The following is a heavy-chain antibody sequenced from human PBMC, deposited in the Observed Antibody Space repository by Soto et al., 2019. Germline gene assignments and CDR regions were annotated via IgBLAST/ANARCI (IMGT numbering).Heavy chain of an antibody. Sequence: PSETLSLTCAVYGWSFSGYYWSWIRQPPGKGLEWIGEINHSGSTNYNPSLKSRVTISVDTSKNQFSLKLSSVTAADTAVCYCASDTDYYYYGMDVWGQGTTVTVS. J-gene: IGHJ6*02. CDR2: INHSGST. CDR3: ASDTDYYYYGMDV. D-gene: IGHD5-18*01. V-gene: IGHV4-34*01. CDR1: GWSFSGYY.